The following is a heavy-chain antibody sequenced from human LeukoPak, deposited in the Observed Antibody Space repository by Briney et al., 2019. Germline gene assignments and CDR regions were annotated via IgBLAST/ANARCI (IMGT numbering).Heavy chain of an antibody. V-gene: IGHV1-2*02. CDR2: INPNSGGT. J-gene: IGHJ4*02. CDR3: ATLGRREKSHALDS. Sequence: ASVKVSCKASGYTFTGYYMHWVRQAPGQGLEWMGWINPNSGGTNYAQKFQGRVTMTRDTSITTAYMELSRVRSDDTAVYYCATLGRREKSHALDSWGQGTLVTVSS. CDR1: GYTFTGYY. D-gene: IGHD1-26*01.